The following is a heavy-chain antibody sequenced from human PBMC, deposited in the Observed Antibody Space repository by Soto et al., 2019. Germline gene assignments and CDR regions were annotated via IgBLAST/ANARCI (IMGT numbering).Heavy chain of an antibody. CDR1: GFTFSSYG. J-gene: IGHJ4*02. D-gene: IGHD3-22*01. CDR2: ISYDGSNK. Sequence: PGGSLRLSCAASGFTFSSYGMHWVRQAPGKGLEWVAVISYDGSNKYYADSVKGRFTISRDNSKNTLYLQMNSLRAEDTAVYYCAKANGDSSENMDYWGQGTLVTVSS. CDR3: AKANGDSSENMDY. V-gene: IGHV3-30*18.